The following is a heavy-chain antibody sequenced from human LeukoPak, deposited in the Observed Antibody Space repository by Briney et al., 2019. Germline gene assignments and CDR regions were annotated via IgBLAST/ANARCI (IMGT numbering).Heavy chain of an antibody. CDR2: IIPIFGTA. V-gene: IGHV1-69*01. J-gene: IGHJ3*02. D-gene: IGHD6-13*01. CDR1: GGTFSSYA. Sequence: SVKVSCKASGGTFSSYAISWVRQAPGQGLEWMGGIIPIFGTANYAQKFQGRVTITADESTSTAYMELSSLRSEDTAVYYCVGDIEAAGYDAFDIWGQGTMVTVSS. CDR3: VGDIEAAGYDAFDI.